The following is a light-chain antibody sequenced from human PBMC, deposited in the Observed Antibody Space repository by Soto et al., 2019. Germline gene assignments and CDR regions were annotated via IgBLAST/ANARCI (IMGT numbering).Light chain of an antibody. CDR2: EVS. CDR1: SSDVGSYNL. Sequence: QSVVTQPASVSGSPGQSITISCTGTSSDVGSYNLVSWYQQHPGKAPKLMIYEVSKRPSGVSNRFSGSKSGNTTSLTISGLQAEDEADYYCCSYAGSSTFPYVFGTGTKVTVL. CDR3: CSYAGSSTFPYV. V-gene: IGLV2-23*02. J-gene: IGLJ1*01.